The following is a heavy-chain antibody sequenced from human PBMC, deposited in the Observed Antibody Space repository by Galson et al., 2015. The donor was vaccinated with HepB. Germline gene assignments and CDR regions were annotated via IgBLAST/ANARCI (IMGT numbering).Heavy chain of an antibody. CDR2: IIPIFGTA. CDR1: GGTFSSYA. V-gene: IGHV1-69*13. Sequence: SVKVSCKASGGTFSSYAISWVRQAPGQGLAWMGGIIPIFGTANYAQKFQGRVTITADESTSTAYMELSSLRSEDTAVYYCARGDGYNYWFDPWGQGTLVTVSS. D-gene: IGHD5-24*01. J-gene: IGHJ5*02. CDR3: ARGDGYNYWFDP.